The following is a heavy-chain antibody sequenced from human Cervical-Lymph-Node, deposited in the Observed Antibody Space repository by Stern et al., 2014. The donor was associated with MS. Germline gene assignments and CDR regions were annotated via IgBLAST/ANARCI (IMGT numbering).Heavy chain of an antibody. Sequence: EVQLVESGGGVIQPGGSLRLSCTASGFTGRRDYMTWVRQAPWKGLEWVSLRTNVGSTFYTDSVKGRFTISRDDSKNTVYLHMTSLRAEDTAMYYCARDTSSPERSDWWGQGTLVTVSS. V-gene: IGHV3-53*01. CDR3: ARDTSSPERSDW. CDR2: RTNVGST. J-gene: IGHJ4*02. CDR1: GFTGRRDY. D-gene: IGHD1-1*01.